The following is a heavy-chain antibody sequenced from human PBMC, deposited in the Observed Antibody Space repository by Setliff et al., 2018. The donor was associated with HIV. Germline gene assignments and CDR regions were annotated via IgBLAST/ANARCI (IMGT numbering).Heavy chain of an antibody. Sequence: SETLSLTCNVSGGAIINYDWTWVRQPAGKGLEWIGRIFGSGVTNYNTSLESRVTMSLDTSRNHLSLRLRSVTAADTALYYCALWGYSNAGGFDYWGQGTLVTVSS. CDR1: GGAIINYD. CDR2: IFGSGVT. CDR3: ALWGYSNAGGFDY. D-gene: IGHD5-12*01. V-gene: IGHV4-4*07. J-gene: IGHJ4*02.